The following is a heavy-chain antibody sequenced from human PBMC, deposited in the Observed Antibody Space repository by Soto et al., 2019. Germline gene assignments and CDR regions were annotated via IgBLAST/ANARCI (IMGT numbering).Heavy chain of an antibody. Sequence: QVQLQESGPGLVKPLGTLSLTCAVSGGSISSSNWWSWVRQPPGKGLEWIGEIYQSGSTNYNPSLKSRXXIXVXXSKNQFSLKVSSVTAADTAIYYCARRIYGDWYFDLWGRGTLVTVSS. CDR2: IYQSGST. CDR3: ARRIYGDWYFDL. J-gene: IGHJ2*01. D-gene: IGHD3-16*01. CDR1: GGSISSSNW. V-gene: IGHV4-4*02.